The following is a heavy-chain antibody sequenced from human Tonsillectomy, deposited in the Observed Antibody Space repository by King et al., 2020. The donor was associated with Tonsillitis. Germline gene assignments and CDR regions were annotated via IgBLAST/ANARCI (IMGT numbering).Heavy chain of an antibody. D-gene: IGHD7-27*01. CDR3: AKTGKLYSFDY. J-gene: IGHJ4*02. CDR2: IYYSGST. CDR1: GGSISSSSYY. V-gene: IGHV4-39*07. Sequence: QLQESGPGLVKPSETLSLTCTVSGGSISSSSYYWGWIRQPPGKGLEWIGSIYYSGSTYYNPSLKSRVTISVDTSKNQFSLKLSSVTAADTAVYYCAKTGKLYSFDYGGREPLAPVSS.